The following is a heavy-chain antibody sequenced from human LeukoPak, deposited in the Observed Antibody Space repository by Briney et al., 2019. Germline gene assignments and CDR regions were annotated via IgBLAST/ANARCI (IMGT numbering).Heavy chain of an antibody. CDR2: IYTGGST. CDR3: ARDHEYFYDSSGYYLNWFDP. V-gene: IGHV4-61*02. Sequence: SQTLSLTCTVSGGSISSGSYYWSWIRQPAGKGLEWIGRIYTGGSTNYNPSRKSRVTISVDTSNNQFSLKLSSVTAADTAVYYCARDHEYFYDSSGYYLNWFDPWGQGTLVTVSS. D-gene: IGHD3-22*01. CDR1: GGSISSGSYY. J-gene: IGHJ5*02.